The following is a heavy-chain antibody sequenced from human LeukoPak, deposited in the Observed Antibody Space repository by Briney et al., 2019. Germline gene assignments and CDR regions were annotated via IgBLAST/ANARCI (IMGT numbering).Heavy chain of an antibody. CDR3: ARSPSPYSSGWYFDY. D-gene: IGHD6-19*01. CDR2: TYQRSKWYN. CDR1: GDSVSINSAA. V-gene: IGHV6-1*01. J-gene: IGHJ4*02. Sequence: SQTLSLACAISGDSVSINSAAWNWIRQSPSRGLEWLGRTYQRSKWYNDYAVSVKSRITINPDISKNQFSLQLNSVTPEDTAVYYCARSPSPYSSGWYFDYWGQGTLVTVSS.